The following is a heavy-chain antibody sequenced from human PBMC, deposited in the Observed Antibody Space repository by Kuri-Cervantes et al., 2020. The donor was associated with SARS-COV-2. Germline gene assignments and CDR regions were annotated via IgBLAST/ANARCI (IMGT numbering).Heavy chain of an antibody. J-gene: IGHJ4*02. CDR1: GLTFSSYS. CDR3: ARGMGRYSSSFDY. D-gene: IGHD6-6*01. Sequence: GGSLRLSCAASGLTFSSYSMNWVRQAPGKGLEWVSYISSSSSTIYYADSVKGRFTISRDNAKNSLYLQMSSLRAEDTAVYYCARGMGRYSSSFDYWGQGTLVTVSS. V-gene: IGHV3-48*01. CDR2: ISSSSSTI.